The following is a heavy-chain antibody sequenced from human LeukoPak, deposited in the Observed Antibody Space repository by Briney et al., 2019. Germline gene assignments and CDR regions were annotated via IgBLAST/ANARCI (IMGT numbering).Heavy chain of an antibody. J-gene: IGHJ4*02. CDR2: ISGSSGST. CDR1: GVTFSNYA. D-gene: IGHD2-2*01. V-gene: IGHV3-23*01. CDR3: AKDIVVVPAARDAFDI. Sequence: GGSLRLSCAASGVTFSNYAMSWVRQAPGKGLEWVSVISGSSGSTYYADAVKGRFTISRDNSKNTLYLQMDSLRAEDTAMYYCAKDIVVVPAARDAFDIWGQGTLLTVSS.